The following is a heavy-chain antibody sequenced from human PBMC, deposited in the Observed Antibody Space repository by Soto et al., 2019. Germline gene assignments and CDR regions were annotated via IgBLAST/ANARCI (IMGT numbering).Heavy chain of an antibody. D-gene: IGHD2-21*01. CDR3: EPDCKGMRY. J-gene: IGHJ4*02. CDR1: GYTFTSYG. CDR2: ISAYNGNT. Sequence: QVQLVQSGAEVKKPGASVKVSCKASGYTFTSYGISWVRQAPGQGLEWMGWISAYNGNTNYAQKLQGRVTMTTDTCTSKLYLERRRFGSADTDVYYCEPDCKGMRYWGQGTPVTVSS. V-gene: IGHV1-18*01.